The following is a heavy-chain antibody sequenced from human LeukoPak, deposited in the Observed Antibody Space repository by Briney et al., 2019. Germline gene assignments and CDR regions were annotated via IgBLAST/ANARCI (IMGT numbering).Heavy chain of an antibody. CDR3: ARSEAVGATTYYFDY. CDR1: GGTFSSYA. Sequence: SVKVSCKASGGTFSSYAISWVRQAPGQGLEWMGRIIPILGIANYAQKFQGRVTITADKSTSTAYMELSSLRSEDTAVYYCARSEAVGATTYYFDYWGQGTLVTVSS. V-gene: IGHV1-69*04. J-gene: IGHJ4*02. D-gene: IGHD1-26*01. CDR2: IIPILGIA.